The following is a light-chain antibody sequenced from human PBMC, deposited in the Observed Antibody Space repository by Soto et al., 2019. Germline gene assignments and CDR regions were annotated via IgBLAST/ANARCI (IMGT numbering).Light chain of an antibody. CDR3: QQYGSSPRT. V-gene: IGKV3-20*01. Sequence: EIVLTQSPGTLSLSPGERATLSCRASQSVSSSYLAWYQHKPGQAPRLLIYVASSRATGIPDRFSGSGSGTDFTLTSSRLEPEDFAMYYCQQYGSSPRTFGQGTKLEIK. CDR2: VAS. J-gene: IGKJ2*01. CDR1: QSVSSSY.